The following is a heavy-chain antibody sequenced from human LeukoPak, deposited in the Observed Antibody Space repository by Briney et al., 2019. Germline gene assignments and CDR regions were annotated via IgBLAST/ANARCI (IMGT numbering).Heavy chain of an antibody. V-gene: IGHV4-34*01. CDR1: GFTVSSNY. Sequence: GSLRLSCAASGFTVSSNYMSWVRQPPGKGLEWIGEINHSGSTNYNPSLKSRVTISVDTSKNQFSLKLSSVTAADTAVYYCARESGDGYRGWGQGTLVTVSS. CDR2: INHSGST. CDR3: ARESGDGYRG. J-gene: IGHJ4*02. D-gene: IGHD5-12*01.